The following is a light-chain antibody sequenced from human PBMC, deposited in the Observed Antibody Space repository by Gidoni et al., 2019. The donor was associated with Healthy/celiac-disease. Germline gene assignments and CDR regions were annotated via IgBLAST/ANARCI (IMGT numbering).Light chain of an antibody. CDR2: GAT. CDR3: QQYGSSPRT. J-gene: IGKJ1*01. Sequence: EIVLTHSPGTLSLSPGERATLSCRASQSVSSSYVACYQKKPGQAPRLLIYGATSRATGIPDRFSGSGSGTDFTLTISRLEPEDFAVYYCQQYGSSPRTFGQGTKVEIK. V-gene: IGKV3-20*01. CDR1: QSVSSSY.